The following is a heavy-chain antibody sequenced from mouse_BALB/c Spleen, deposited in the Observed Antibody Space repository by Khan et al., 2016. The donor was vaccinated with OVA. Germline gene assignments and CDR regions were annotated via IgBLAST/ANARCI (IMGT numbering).Heavy chain of an antibody. D-gene: IGHD1-1*01. CDR2: IDPYNGGT. CDR1: GYSFTDYN. V-gene: IGHV1S135*01. J-gene: IGHJ2*01. CDR3: ARTDYYGSSYDFDD. Sequence: EVQLQESGPELVKPGASVKVSCKASGYSFTDYNMFWVKQSHGKSLEWIGYIDPYNGGTSYNQKFKGKATLTVDKSSSTAFMHLSSLTSEDSAVFYCARTDYYGSSYDFDDWGQGTTLTVSS.